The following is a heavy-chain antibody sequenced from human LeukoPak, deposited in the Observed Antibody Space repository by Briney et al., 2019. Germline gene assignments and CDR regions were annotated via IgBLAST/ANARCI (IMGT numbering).Heavy chain of an antibody. J-gene: IGHJ4*02. V-gene: IGHV3-23*01. Sequence: GGSLRLSCAASGFTFSSYAMSWVRQAPGKGLEWVSSFSGSGGNTNYADSVKGRFTISRDNSKNTLSLQMNSLRADDTAIYYCAKKNILTGYAPFDYWGQGTLVTVSS. CDR1: GFTFSSYA. CDR2: FSGSGGNT. D-gene: IGHD3-9*01. CDR3: AKKNILTGYAPFDY.